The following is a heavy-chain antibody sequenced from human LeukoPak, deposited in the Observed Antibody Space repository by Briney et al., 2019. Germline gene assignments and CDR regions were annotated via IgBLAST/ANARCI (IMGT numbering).Heavy chain of an antibody. Sequence: ASVKVSCKASGYTFTSYGISWVRQAPGQGLEWMGWISAYNGNTNYAQELQGRVTMTTDTSTSTAYMELSSLRSEDTAVYYCARGQDDYYDSSGYYYLFDYWGQGTLVTVSS. J-gene: IGHJ4*02. CDR1: GYTFTSYG. D-gene: IGHD3-22*01. V-gene: IGHV1-18*01. CDR3: ARGQDDYYDSSGYYYLFDY. CDR2: ISAYNGNT.